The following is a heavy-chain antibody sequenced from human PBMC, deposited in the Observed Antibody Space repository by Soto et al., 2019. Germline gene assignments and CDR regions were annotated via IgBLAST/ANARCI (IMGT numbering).Heavy chain of an antibody. CDR2: FDPEDGET. D-gene: IGHD2-21*02. Sequence: ASVKVSCKVSGHTLTELSMHWVRQAPGKGLEWMGGFDPEDGETIYAQKFQGRVTMTEDTSTDTAYMELSSLRSEDTAVYYCATDFLVVTATYYYYYGMDVWGQGTTVTVSS. J-gene: IGHJ6*02. CDR3: ATDFLVVTATYYYYYGMDV. V-gene: IGHV1-24*01. CDR1: GHTLTELS.